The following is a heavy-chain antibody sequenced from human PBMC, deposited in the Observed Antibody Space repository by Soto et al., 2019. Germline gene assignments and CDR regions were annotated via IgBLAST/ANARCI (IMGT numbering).Heavy chain of an antibody. Sequence: ASVKVSCKVSGYTLTELSMHWVRQAPGKGLEWMGGFDPEDGETIYAQKFQGRVTMTEDTSTDTAYMELSSLRSGDTAVYYCASHCTNGVCPDYWGQGTLVTSPQ. CDR1: GYTLTELS. CDR2: FDPEDGET. V-gene: IGHV1-24*01. J-gene: IGHJ4*02. CDR3: ASHCTNGVCPDY. D-gene: IGHD2-8*01.